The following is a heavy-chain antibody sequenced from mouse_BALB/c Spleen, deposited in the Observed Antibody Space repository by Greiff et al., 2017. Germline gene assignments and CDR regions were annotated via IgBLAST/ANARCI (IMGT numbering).Heavy chain of an antibody. CDR1: GFTFSSYA. D-gene: IGHD2-1*01. J-gene: IGHJ4*01. CDR3: AISSTMRYAMDY. Sequence: EVKLVESGGGLVKPGGSLKLSCAASGFTFSSYAMSWVRQSPEKRLEWVAEISSGGSYTYYPDTVKGRFTMSRDNAKNTLYLEMSRLTSEDTAMYYCAISSTMRYAMDYWGQGTSVTVSS. CDR2: ISSGGSYT. V-gene: IGHV5-9-4*01.